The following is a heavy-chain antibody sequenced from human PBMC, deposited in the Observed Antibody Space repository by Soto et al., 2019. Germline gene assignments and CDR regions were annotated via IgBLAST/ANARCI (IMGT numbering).Heavy chain of an antibody. V-gene: IGHV4-30-4*02. CDR1: GGSISRGDYY. J-gene: IGHJ5*02. D-gene: IGHD2-15*01. CDR3: AREQRSIVSPWFHP. CDR2: IYYSGST. Sequence: PSETLSLTCTVSGGSISRGDYYWSWIRQPPGKGLEWIGYIYYSGSTYYNPSLKSRVTISVDTSKSHFSLKLTSVTAADTAVYYCAREQRSIVSPWFHPWGQGTLVTVSS.